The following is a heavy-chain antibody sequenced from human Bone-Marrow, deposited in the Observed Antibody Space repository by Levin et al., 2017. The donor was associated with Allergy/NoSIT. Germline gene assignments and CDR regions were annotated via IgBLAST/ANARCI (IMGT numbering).Heavy chain of an antibody. CDR3: AKGAGWVAGAVALI. D-gene: IGHD6-19*01. J-gene: IGHJ4*02. Sequence: GESLKISCAASGFTFSSYAMSWVRQAPGKGLDWVSAISGSGTSTYYADSVKGRFTISRDNSMTTLYLQMNSLRAGDTAVYYCAKGAGWVAGAVALIWGQGTLVTVSS. V-gene: IGHV3-23*01. CDR2: ISGSGTST. CDR1: GFTFSSYA.